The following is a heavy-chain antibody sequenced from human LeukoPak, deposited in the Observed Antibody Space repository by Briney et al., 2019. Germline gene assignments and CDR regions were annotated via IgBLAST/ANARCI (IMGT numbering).Heavy chain of an antibody. V-gene: IGHV3-74*01. CDR2: INSDGSST. CDR1: GFTFSSYW. Sequence: GGSLRLSCAASGFTFSSYWMDWVRQAPGKGLVWVSRINSDGSSTSYADSVKGRFTISRDNAKNTLYLQMNSLRAEDMAVYYCARDRYSNWFDPWGQGTLVTVSS. J-gene: IGHJ5*02. CDR3: ARDRYSNWFDP. D-gene: IGHD5-12*01.